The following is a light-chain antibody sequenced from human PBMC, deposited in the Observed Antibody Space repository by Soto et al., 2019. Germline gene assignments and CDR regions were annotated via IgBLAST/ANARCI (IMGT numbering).Light chain of an antibody. CDR3: QNYNGAPPIM. CDR2: AAS. J-gene: IGKJ3*01. V-gene: IGKV1-27*01. Sequence: DIQMTQSPSSLSASVGDRVTITCRASQGISNYLAWYQQKTGKVPKLLIYAASTLQSGVPSRFSGSGSGTDFPLTISSLQPEDVASYFCQNYNGAPPIMFGPGTKVYIK. CDR1: QGISNY.